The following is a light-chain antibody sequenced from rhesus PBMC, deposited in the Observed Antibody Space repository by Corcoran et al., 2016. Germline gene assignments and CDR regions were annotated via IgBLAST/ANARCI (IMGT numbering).Light chain of an antibody. CDR2: YAN. Sequence: DIQMSQSPSSLSASVGDRVTITCRASQGMCSYVNWYPQKPGKAPTLLLYYANSLASGVPSRFCGRGLRTELTLTISSLQPADFATYYCQQGNSNPYGFGRGTKVGVK. V-gene: IGKV1-32*02. CDR3: QQGNSNPYG. J-gene: IGKJ2*01. CDR1: QGMCSY.